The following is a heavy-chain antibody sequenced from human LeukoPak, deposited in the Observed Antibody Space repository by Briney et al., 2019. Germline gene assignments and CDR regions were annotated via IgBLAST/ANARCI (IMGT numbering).Heavy chain of an antibody. D-gene: IGHD6-13*01. V-gene: IGHV3-23*01. J-gene: IGHJ1*01. CDR2: ISGSGGST. Sequence: PGGALRLSCAAPGFTLCSYCMSWVRQAPGEGVEWVSGISGSGGSTYYADSVKGRFTISRDNSKNTLYLQMNSLRAEDTAVYYCAKAPSSWYKTEYFQHWGQGTLVTVSS. CDR3: AKAPSSWYKTEYFQH. CDR1: GFTLCSYC.